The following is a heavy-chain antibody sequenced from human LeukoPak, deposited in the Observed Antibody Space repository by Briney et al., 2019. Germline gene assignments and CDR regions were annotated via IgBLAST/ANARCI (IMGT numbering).Heavy chain of an antibody. J-gene: IGHJ4*02. Sequence: GGSLRLSCAASGFTFSTYWMHWVRRAPGKGLLWVSRINGDGTSTKYADSVKGRFTISRGNARHTLYLQMNSLRAEDTAVYYCARASTTVPNLLDYWGQGTLVTVSS. V-gene: IGHV3-74*03. CDR3: ARASTTVPNLLDY. D-gene: IGHD4-17*01. CDR2: INGDGTST. CDR1: GFTFSTYW.